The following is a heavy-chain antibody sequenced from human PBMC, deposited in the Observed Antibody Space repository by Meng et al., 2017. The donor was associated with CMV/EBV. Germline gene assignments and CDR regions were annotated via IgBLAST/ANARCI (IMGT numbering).Heavy chain of an antibody. V-gene: IGHV2-5*02. Sequence: QSTVKESGPTLVKPTQTLTLTCTSSGFSLSTSGVGVGWTRQPPGKALEWLALIYWDDDKRYSPSLKSRLTITKDTSKNQVVLTMTNMDPVDTATYYCARIAAAGRFDYWGQGTLVTVSS. CDR3: ARIAAAGRFDY. CDR2: IYWDDDK. J-gene: IGHJ4*02. CDR1: GFSLSTSGVG. D-gene: IGHD6-13*01.